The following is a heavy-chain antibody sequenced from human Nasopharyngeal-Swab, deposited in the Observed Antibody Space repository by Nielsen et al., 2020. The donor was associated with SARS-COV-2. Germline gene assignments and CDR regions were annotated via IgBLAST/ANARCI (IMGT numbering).Heavy chain of an antibody. Sequence: GESLKISCEASGFTFSSYGMHWVRQAPGKGLEWVAVIWYDGSNKYYADSVKGRFTISRDNSKNTLYLQMNSLRAEDTAVYYCARDLRTAAAGTGFDYWGQGTLVTVSS. CDR3: ARDLRTAAAGTGFDY. CDR2: IWYDGSNK. V-gene: IGHV3-33*01. D-gene: IGHD6-13*01. J-gene: IGHJ4*02. CDR1: GFTFSSYG.